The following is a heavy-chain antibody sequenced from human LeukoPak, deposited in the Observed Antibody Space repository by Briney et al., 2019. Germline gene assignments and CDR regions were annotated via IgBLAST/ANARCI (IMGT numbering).Heavy chain of an antibody. J-gene: IGHJ5*02. CDR1: GGSISSYY. V-gene: IGHV4-59*08. D-gene: IGHD3-22*01. Sequence: SETLSLTCTVSGGSISSYYWSWIRQPPGKGLEWIGYIYYSGSTNYNPSLKSRVTISVDTSKSQFSLKLSSVTAADTAVYYCARLRADYYDSSGYYYGGWFDPWGQGTLVTVSS. CDR3: ARLRADYYDSSGYYYGGWFDP. CDR2: IYYSGST.